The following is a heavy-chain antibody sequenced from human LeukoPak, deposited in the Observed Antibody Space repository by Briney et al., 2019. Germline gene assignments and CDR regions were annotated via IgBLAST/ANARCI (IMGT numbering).Heavy chain of an antibody. J-gene: IGHJ4*02. V-gene: IGHV1-2*02. CDR3: AREGGSNEKDFDY. CDR2: INPNSGGT. CDR1: GYTFTGYY. Sequence: ASMKVSCKASGYTFTGYYMHWVRQAPGQGLEWMGWINPNSGGTNYAQKFQGRVTMTRDTSISTAYMELSRLRSDDTAVYYCAREGGSNEKDFDYWGQGTLVTVSS. D-gene: IGHD1-26*01.